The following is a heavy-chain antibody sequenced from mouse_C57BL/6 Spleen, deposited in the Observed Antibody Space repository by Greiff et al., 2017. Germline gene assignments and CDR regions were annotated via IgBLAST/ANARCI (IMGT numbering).Heavy chain of an antibody. CDR3: ARGGITTVVAPFDY. D-gene: IGHD1-1*01. J-gene: IGHJ2*01. V-gene: IGHV1-55*01. Sequence: VQLQQSGAELVKPGASVKMSCKASGYTFTSYWITWVKQRPGQGLEWIGDIYPGSGSTNYNEKFKSKATLTVDTSSSTAYMQLSSLTSEDSAVYYCARGGITTVVAPFDYWGQGTTLTVSS. CDR2: IYPGSGST. CDR1: GYTFTSYW.